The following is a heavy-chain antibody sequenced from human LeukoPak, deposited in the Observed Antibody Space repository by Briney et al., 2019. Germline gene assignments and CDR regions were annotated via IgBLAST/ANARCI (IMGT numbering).Heavy chain of an antibody. Sequence: SETRSRTCAVYGGSVSGYYWGWIRQPPVKGLEWIGEINHSGSTNYNPSLKSRVTISVDTSKNQFSLKLSSVTAADTAVYYCARGPLAPYDFWSGSYYYMDVWGKGTTVTVSS. CDR1: GGSVSGYY. CDR3: ARGPLAPYDFWSGSYYYMDV. D-gene: IGHD3-3*01. V-gene: IGHV4-34*01. CDR2: INHSGST. J-gene: IGHJ6*03.